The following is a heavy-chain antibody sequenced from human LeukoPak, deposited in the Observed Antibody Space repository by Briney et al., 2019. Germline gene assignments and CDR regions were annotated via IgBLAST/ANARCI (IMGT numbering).Heavy chain of an antibody. Sequence: SVKVSCKASGGTFSSYAISWVRQAPGQGLEWMGGIIPIFGTANYAQKFQGRVTITADESTSTAYMELSSLRSEDTAVYYCAGDRGGYDQYYGMDVWGQGTTVTVSS. CDR1: GGTFSSYA. CDR2: IIPIFGTA. V-gene: IGHV1-69*13. J-gene: IGHJ6*02. D-gene: IGHD3-10*01. CDR3: AGDRGGYDQYYGMDV.